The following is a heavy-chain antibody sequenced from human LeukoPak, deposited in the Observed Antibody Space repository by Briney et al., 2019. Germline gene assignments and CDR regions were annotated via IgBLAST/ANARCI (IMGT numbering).Heavy chain of an antibody. CDR2: IYAGGST. Sequence: TLSLTCTVSGDSISSDNYYWSWIRQPAGKGLEWIGHIYAGGSTKYNPSLESRVTISVDTSKNQFSLKLSSVTAADTAVYYCARSGLVRGVSTWGQGTLVTVSS. CDR3: ARSGLVRGVST. D-gene: IGHD3-10*01. V-gene: IGHV4-61*09. J-gene: IGHJ4*02. CDR1: GDSISSDNYY.